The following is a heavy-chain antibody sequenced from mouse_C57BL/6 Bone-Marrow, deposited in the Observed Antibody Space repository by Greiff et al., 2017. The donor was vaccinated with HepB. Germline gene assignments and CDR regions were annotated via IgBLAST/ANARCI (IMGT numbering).Heavy chain of an antibody. CDR3: AREGSGDWYFDV. CDR1: GYSITSGYY. J-gene: IGHJ1*03. V-gene: IGHV3-6*01. Sequence: ESGPGLVKPSQSLSLTCSVTGYSITSGYYWNWIRQFPGNKLEWMGYISYDGSNNYNPSLKNRISITRDTSKHQFFLKLNSVTTEDTATYYCAREGSGDWYFDVWGTGTTVTVSS. CDR2: ISYDGSN.